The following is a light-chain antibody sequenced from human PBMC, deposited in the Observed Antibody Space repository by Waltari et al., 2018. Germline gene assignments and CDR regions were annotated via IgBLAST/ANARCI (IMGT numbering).Light chain of an antibody. CDR3: GSYTSSITLV. J-gene: IGLJ2*01. CDR1: SSDVGGYAY. CDR2: DVS. V-gene: IGLV2-14*03. Sequence: QSALTQPASVSGSPGQSITISCPGTSSDVGGYAYVSWYQQHPGKAPKLMIYDVSNRPSGVSNRFSGSKSGNTASLTISGLQADDEADYYCGSYTSSITLVFGGGTKLTVL.